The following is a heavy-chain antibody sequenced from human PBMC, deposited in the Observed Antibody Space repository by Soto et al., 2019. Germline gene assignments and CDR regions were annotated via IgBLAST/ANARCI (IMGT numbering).Heavy chain of an antibody. D-gene: IGHD5-12*01. J-gene: IGHJ3*02. CDR3: ARAYLVARRAFDI. V-gene: IGHV4-30-4*01. CDR2: IYDSGST. Sequence: QVQLQESGPGLVKPSQTLSLTCTVSGGSISSGDYYWSWIRQPPGKGLEWIGYIYDSGSTDYNPALKSRVTISVDTSKNRCSLKLSSVTAADTAVYYCARAYLVARRAFDIWGQGAMVTVSS. CDR1: GGSISSGDYY.